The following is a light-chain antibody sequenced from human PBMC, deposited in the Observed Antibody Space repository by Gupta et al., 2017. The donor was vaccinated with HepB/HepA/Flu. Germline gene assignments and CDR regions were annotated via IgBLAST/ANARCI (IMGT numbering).Light chain of an antibody. CDR1: QRIVTS. CDR2: GAS. J-gene: IGKJ1*01. CDR3: QQSNNMPRT. V-gene: IGKV1-39*01. Sequence: LQITHSPSSLSASVGDRVTITCRASQRIVTSLNWYHHKPGKAPKLLIYGASTLQSGVPSRFSGSGSGTDFTLTISRLQREDFATFHCQQSNNMPRTFGEGTRVEFK.